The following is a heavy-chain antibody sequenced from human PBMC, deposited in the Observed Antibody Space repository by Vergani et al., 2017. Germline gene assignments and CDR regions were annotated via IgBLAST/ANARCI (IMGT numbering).Heavy chain of an antibody. CDR1: GFSFSGYW. D-gene: IGHD5-12*01. CDR2: IKSDGSIT. Sequence: EVQLVESGGGLIHPGGSLRLSCEGSGFSFSGYWMHWVRQSPEKGLVWVSRIKSDGSITNYADSVKGRFTISRDNAKNTLYLEMNSLRGDDTAIYYCVRAIYSGPCFMSNWFDSWGQGTLVTVSS. J-gene: IGHJ5*01. CDR3: VRAIYSGPCFMSNWFDS. V-gene: IGHV3-74*01.